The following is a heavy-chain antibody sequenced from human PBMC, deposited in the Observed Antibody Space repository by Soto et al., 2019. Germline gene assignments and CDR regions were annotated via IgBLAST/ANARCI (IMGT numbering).Heavy chain of an antibody. CDR1: GFPFINFA. Sequence: PGGSLRLSCAASGFPFINFAMSWVRQSPGKGLEWVSAISGTGSRTWYADSVRGRFTVSRDNSKNTLYLQMNSLRDEDTAVYYCAKLSASRSYLHFDYRGPGTLVTVSS. CDR3: AKLSASRSYLHFDY. CDR2: ISGTGSRT. V-gene: IGHV3-23*01. J-gene: IGHJ4*02. D-gene: IGHD3-10*01.